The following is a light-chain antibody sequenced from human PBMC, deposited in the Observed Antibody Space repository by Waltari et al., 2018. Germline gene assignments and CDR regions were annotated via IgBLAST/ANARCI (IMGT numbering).Light chain of an antibody. Sequence: EIVMTQSPATLSVSPGDRATLSCRASQSVGSKLAWYQQKPGQPPWLLMYGATTRATGIPARFSGSGSGTEFTLTISSLQSEDFAVYYCQQYNQWPPWAFGQGTKVEVK. J-gene: IGKJ1*01. CDR2: GAT. V-gene: IGKV3-15*01. CDR3: QQYNQWPPWA. CDR1: QSVGSK.